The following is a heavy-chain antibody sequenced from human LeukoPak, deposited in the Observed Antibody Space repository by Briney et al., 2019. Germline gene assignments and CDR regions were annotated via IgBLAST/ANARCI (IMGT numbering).Heavy chain of an antibody. J-gene: IGHJ3*02. CDR3: AKDLLDGSGPYAFDI. CDR2: ISGSGGST. Sequence: GGSLRLSCAASGFTFSSYAMSWVRQAPGKGLEWVSAISGSGGSTYYADSVEGRFTISRDNSKNTLYLQMNSLRAEDTAVYYCAKDLLDGSGPYAFDIWGQGTMVTVSS. V-gene: IGHV3-23*01. CDR1: GFTFSSYA. D-gene: IGHD3-10*01.